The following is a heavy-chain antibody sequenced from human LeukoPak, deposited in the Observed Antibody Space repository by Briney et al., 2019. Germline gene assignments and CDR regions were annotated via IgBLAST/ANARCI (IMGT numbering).Heavy chain of an antibody. V-gene: IGHV3-30*01. D-gene: IGHD6-13*01. CDR3: ARATWQRRGSIDY. Sequence: ISFDGTKEYYAESVKGRFTISRDNSKHTLYLQMNSLRPEDTALYYCARATWQRRGSIDYWGQGTLVTVSS. CDR2: ISFDGTKE. J-gene: IGHJ4*02.